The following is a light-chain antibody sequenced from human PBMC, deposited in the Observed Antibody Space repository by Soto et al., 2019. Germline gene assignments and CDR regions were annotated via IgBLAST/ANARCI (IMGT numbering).Light chain of an antibody. V-gene: IGLV2-14*01. CDR3: SSFTSTSTRL. CDR1: SSDIGSYDY. J-gene: IGLJ1*01. Sequence: QSVLTQPASVSGSPGQSITISCTGTSSDIGSYDYVSWYQQHPGKAPNLIIYEVTDRPSGVSNRFSGSKSGHTASLTISGLQAEDEADYYCSSFTSTSTRLFGSGTKVTVL. CDR2: EVT.